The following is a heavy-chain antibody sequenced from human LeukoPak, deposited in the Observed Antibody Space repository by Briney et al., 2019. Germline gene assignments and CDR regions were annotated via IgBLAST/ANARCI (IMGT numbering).Heavy chain of an antibody. CDR1: GGSISSYY. J-gene: IGHJ6*02. D-gene: IGHD6-19*01. V-gene: IGHV4-59*01. CDR3: ARERIAVAATKSSYYYYGMDV. Sequence: NPSETLSLTCTVSGGSISSYYWSWIRQPPGKGLGWIGYIYYSGRTTYNPSLKSRVTISVDTSKNQFSLKLSSVTAADTAVYYCARERIAVAATKSSYYYYGMDVWGQGTTVTVSS. CDR2: IYYSGRT.